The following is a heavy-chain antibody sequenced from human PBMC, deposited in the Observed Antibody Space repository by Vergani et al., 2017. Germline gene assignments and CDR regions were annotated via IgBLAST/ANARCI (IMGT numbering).Heavy chain of an antibody. CDR2: ISWNSGSI. D-gene: IGHD5-12*01. CDR3: AKGYSGYGVIDY. J-gene: IGHJ4*02. CDR1: GFTFDDYA. V-gene: IGHV3-9*01. Sequence: EVQLAESGGGLVQPGRSLRLSCAASGFTFDDYAMHWVRQAPGKGLEWVSGISWNSGSIGYADSVKGRFTISRDNAKNSLYLQMNRLRAEDTALYYCAKGYSGYGVIDYWGQGTLVTVSS.